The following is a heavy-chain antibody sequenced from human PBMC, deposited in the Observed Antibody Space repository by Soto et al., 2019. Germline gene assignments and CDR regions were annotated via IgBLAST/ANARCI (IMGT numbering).Heavy chain of an antibody. J-gene: IGHJ3*01. CDR3: VRVNQLLLNAVDL. CDR1: GFTFSIYS. D-gene: IGHD2-2*01. CDR2: ITKSSSII. V-gene: IGHV3-48*01. Sequence: GGSLRLSCAASGFTFSIYSMNWVRQAPGRGLEWVSYITKSSSIIYYADSMKGRFTISRDNAKNSLYLQMNSLRAEDTAVYYCVRVNQLLLNAVDLWGQGTMVTVSS.